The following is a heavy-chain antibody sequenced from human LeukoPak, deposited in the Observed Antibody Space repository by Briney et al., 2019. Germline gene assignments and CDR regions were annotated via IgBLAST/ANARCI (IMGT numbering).Heavy chain of an antibody. CDR2: IQQNGGDE. CDR1: GFTFSNYW. V-gene: IGHV3-7*01. CDR3: AKDFGITIFGVVSPGAFDI. Sequence: TGGSLRLSCAASGFTFSNYWMSWVRQAPGKGLEWVANIQQNGGDEYYADSVKGRFTISRDNSKNTLYLQMNSLRAEDTAVYYCAKDFGITIFGVVSPGAFDIWGQGTMVTVSS. J-gene: IGHJ3*02. D-gene: IGHD3-3*01.